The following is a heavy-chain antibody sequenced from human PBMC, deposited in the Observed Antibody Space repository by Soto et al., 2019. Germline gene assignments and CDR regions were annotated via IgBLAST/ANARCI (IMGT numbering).Heavy chain of an antibody. CDR1: GFTFSSYA. D-gene: IGHD3-22*01. CDR3: ATFPCNGYSMFDY. CDR2: ISGSGGST. Sequence: VGSLRLSCAASGFTFSSYAMSWVRQAPGKGLEWVSAISGSGGSTYYADSVKGRFTISRDNSKNTLYLQMNSLRAEDTAVYYCATFPCNGYSMFDYWGQGTQVTVSS. J-gene: IGHJ4*02. V-gene: IGHV3-23*01.